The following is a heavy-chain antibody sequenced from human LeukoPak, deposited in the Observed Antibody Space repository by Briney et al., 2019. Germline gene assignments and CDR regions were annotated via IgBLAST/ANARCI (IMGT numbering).Heavy chain of an antibody. D-gene: IGHD6-19*01. CDR3: ARGYSSGWYTSFDI. V-gene: IGHV1-18*01. CDR1: GYTFTSYG. CDR2: ISGYNGNT. J-gene: IGHJ3*02. Sequence: ASVKVSCKASGYTFTSYGISWVRQAPGQGLEWMGWISGYNGNTNYAQKLQGRVTMTTDASTSTAYMELRSLRSDDTAVYYCARGYSSGWYTSFDIWGQGTMVTVSS.